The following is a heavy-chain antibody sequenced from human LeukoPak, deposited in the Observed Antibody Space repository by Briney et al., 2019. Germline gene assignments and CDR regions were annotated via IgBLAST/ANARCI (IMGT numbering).Heavy chain of an antibody. CDR1: CGSISSGSYY. V-gene: IGHV4-61*02. Sequence: SQTLSLTCTVSCGSISSGSYYWSWIRQPAGKGLEWIGRIYTSGSTNYNPSLKSRVTISVDTSENQFSLKLSSVTAADTAVYYCATRPSIGYAWGSYRPGGAFDIWGQGTMVTVSS. D-gene: IGHD3-16*02. CDR2: IYTSGST. J-gene: IGHJ3*02. CDR3: ATRPSIGYAWGSYRPGGAFDI.